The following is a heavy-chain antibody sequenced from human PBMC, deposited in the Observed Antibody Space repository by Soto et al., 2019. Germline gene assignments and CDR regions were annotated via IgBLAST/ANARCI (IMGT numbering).Heavy chain of an antibody. V-gene: IGHV4-59*01. D-gene: IGHD2-8*01. CDR2: IYYSGST. J-gene: IGHJ5*02. CDR1: GGSISSYY. CDR3: ARDRGYCTNGVCHPGGWFDP. Sequence: TSETLSLTCTVSGGSISSYYWSWIRQPPGKGLEWIGYIYYSGSTNYNPSLKSRVTISVDTSKNQFSLKLSSVTAADTAVYYCARDRGYCTNGVCHPGGWFDPWGQGTLVTVSS.